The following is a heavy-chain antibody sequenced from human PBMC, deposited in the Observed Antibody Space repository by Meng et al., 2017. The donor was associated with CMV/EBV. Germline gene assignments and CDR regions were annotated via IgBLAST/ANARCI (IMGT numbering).Heavy chain of an antibody. CDR1: GFSFRDYA. V-gene: IGHV3-7*01. Sequence: GESLKISCAASGFSFRDYAMSWVRQAPGKGLEWVANIKQDGSEKYYVDSVKGRFTISRDNAKNSLYLQMNSLRAEDTAVYYCARDADLAFDYWGQGTLVTVSS. D-gene: IGHD3-3*01. CDR2: IKQDGSEK. CDR3: ARDADLAFDY. J-gene: IGHJ4*02.